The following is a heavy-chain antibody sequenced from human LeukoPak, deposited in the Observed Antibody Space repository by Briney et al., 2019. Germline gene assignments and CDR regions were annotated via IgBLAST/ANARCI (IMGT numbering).Heavy chain of an antibody. CDR2: IRGRDFRT. V-gene: IGHV3-23*01. Sequence: GGSLRLSCAASGFTLNYYVMSWVRQAPGKGLEWVSAIRGRDFRTYYADSVKGRFTISSDSAKNTLYLEMSGLRAEDTAMYFCAKGEAAAAGGFDYWGQGALVTVSS. CDR1: GFTLNYYV. D-gene: IGHD6-13*01. J-gene: IGHJ4*02. CDR3: AKGEAAAAGGFDY.